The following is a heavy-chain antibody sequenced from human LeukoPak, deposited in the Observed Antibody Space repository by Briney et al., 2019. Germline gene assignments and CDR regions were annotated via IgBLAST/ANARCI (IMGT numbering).Heavy chain of an antibody. CDR2: IPYSEST. CDR3: ARHVGPDTRITMLRGVSFPRYNNWFDP. D-gene: IGHD3-10*01. V-gene: IGHV4-39*01. J-gene: IGHJ5*02. Sequence: PSETLSLTCTVALGSFISNTYYWGWIRQPPGKGLEWIGSIPYSESTYYNPSLKSRVTISVDTSKYPFSLELLSVAAADTAVYYCARHVGPDTRITMLRGVSFPRYNNWFDPWGQGTLVTVSS. CDR1: LGSFISNTYY.